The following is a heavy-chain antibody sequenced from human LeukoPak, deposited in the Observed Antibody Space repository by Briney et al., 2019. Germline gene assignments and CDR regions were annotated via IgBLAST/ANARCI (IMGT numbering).Heavy chain of an antibody. CDR1: GFNFNTHA. J-gene: IGHJ4*02. D-gene: IGHD5-24*01. CDR2: ITASGGTT. CDR3: AKVAQMDTILGKLDN. Sequence: HPGGSLRLSCAASGFNFNTHAMSWVRQATGKGLEWVSGITASGGTTYHADSVKGRFTISRDNSRNTLFLQMNSLRAEDTAVYYCAKVAQMDTILGKLDNWGQGTLVTVSS. V-gene: IGHV3-23*01.